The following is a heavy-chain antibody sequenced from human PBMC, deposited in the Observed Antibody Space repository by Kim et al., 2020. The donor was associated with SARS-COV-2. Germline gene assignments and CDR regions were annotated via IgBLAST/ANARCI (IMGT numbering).Heavy chain of an antibody. J-gene: IGHJ4*02. V-gene: IGHV3-73*01. Sequence: GGSLRLSCAASGFSFSGSDMHWVRQASGKGLEWVGRVRSRGNGYVTAYNESVKGRFTINRDDSKTTAYLQMNSLETEDTAVYYCIGRDDQRLHWDLGTLVTVSP. CDR1: GFSFSGSD. CDR3: IGRDDQRLH. CDR2: VRSRGNGYVT.